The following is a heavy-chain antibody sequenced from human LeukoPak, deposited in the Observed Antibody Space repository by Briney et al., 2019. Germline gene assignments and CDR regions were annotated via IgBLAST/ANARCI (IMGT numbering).Heavy chain of an antibody. D-gene: IGHD1-26*01. CDR2: VAYDGGNK. CDR1: GFTFNNYA. V-gene: IGHV3-30-3*01. J-gene: IGHJ4*02. Sequence: PGGSLRLSCATSGFTFNNYAMHWVRQAPGKGLDWVAFVAYDGGNKYYADSVKGRFTISRDSSKSTLYLQMNSLRGDDTAIYYYARGTSWERLVDYWGQGTLVTVSS. CDR3: ARGTSWERLVDY.